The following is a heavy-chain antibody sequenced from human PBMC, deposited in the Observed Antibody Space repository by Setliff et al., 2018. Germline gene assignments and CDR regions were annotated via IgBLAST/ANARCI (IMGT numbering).Heavy chain of an antibody. Sequence: PGGSLRLSCAASGLTLTPYTMTWVRQAPGKGPEWVSSISDTSAFIYYADSVKGRFTISRDNAKNTLYLQMNSLRAEDTAVYYCAKDPYSSGVLAEYFQHWGQGTLVTVSS. J-gene: IGHJ1*01. V-gene: IGHV3-21*04. D-gene: IGHD6-19*01. CDR1: GLTLTPYT. CDR3: AKDPYSSGVLAEYFQH. CDR2: ISDTSAFI.